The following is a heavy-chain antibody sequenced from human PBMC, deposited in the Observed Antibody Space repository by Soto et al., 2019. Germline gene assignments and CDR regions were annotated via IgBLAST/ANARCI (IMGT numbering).Heavy chain of an antibody. CDR3: ASFAGIAAAGKMPYYYGMDV. D-gene: IGHD6-13*01. J-gene: IGHJ6*02. V-gene: IGHV3-11*06. Sequence: PGGSLRLSCAASGFTFSYYYMSWIRQAPGKGLEWVSYISSSSSYTNYADSVKGRFTISRDNAKNSLYLQMNSLRAEDTAVYYCASFAGIAAAGKMPYYYGMDVWGQGTTVTVSS. CDR1: GFTFSYYY. CDR2: ISSSSSYT.